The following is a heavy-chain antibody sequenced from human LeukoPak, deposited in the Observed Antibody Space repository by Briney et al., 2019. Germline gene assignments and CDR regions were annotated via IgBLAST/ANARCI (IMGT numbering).Heavy chain of an antibody. V-gene: IGHV1-2*02. Sequence: VASVKVSCKASGYTFTSYGISWVRQAPGQGLEWMGWINPNSGGTNYAQKFQGRVTMTRDTSISTAYMELSRLRSDDTAVYYCARGSIAVAGHYYYYYMDVWGKGTTVTVSS. J-gene: IGHJ6*03. CDR3: ARGSIAVAGHYYYYYMDV. D-gene: IGHD6-19*01. CDR1: GYTFTSYG. CDR2: INPNSGGT.